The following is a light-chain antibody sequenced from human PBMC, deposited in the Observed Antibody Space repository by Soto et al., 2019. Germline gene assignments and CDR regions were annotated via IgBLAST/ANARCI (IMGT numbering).Light chain of an antibody. Sequence: QSALTQPRSVPGSPGQSVTISCTGTRSDVGGYNYVSWYQHHPGKAPKLMIYDVNKRPSGVPDRFSASKSGNTASLNISGLQAEDEADYHCCSYAGSYTWVFGGGTKLTVL. CDR3: CSYAGSYTWV. J-gene: IGLJ3*02. CDR2: DVN. CDR1: RSDVGGYNY. V-gene: IGLV2-11*01.